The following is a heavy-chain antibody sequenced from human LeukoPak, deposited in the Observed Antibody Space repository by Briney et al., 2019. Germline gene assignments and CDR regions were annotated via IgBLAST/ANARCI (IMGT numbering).Heavy chain of an antibody. CDR2: ISAYNGNT. D-gene: IGHD3-22*01. CDR1: GGTFTSYG. Sequence: ASVKVSCKASGGTFTSYGISWVRQAPGQGLEWMGWISAYNGNTNYAQKLQGRVTMTTDTSTSTAYMELRSLRSDDTAVYYCARDSDYYDSSGSWDYWGQGTLVTVSS. V-gene: IGHV1-18*01. CDR3: ARDSDYYDSSGSWDY. J-gene: IGHJ4*02.